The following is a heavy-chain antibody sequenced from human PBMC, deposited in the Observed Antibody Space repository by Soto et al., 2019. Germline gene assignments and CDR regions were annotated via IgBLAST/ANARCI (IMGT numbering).Heavy chain of an antibody. D-gene: IGHD4-17*01. CDR3: GRKSQGSVTVTGNWYFDL. CDR1: GFTFGGYA. Sequence: EVQLLESGGVLLQPGGSLRLSCAASGFTFGGYAMNWVRQAPGKGLEWVSGISGGGDTTFYTDSVKGRFTISRDNSGNTLYLQMNSLRAEDTAVYFCGRKSQGSVTVTGNWYFDLWGRGTLVTVSS. J-gene: IGHJ2*01. V-gene: IGHV3-23*01. CDR2: ISGGGDTT.